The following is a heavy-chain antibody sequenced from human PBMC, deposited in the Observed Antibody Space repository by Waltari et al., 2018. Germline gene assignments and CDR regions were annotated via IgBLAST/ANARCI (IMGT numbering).Heavy chain of an antibody. J-gene: IGHJ4*02. Sequence: QVQVVQSGTEVKKPGASVKVSCQTSGYSFIDYYMHWLRQAPGQGFEWMGWINPKNGGTKFAQKFQGKVTMTGATSISTVCMEVRSLMSDDTAIYYCARGPNTGSFDYWGQGTLVTVSS. CDR3: ARGPNTGSFDY. CDR2: INPKNGGT. V-gene: IGHV1-2*02. D-gene: IGHD1-26*01. CDR1: GYSFIDYY.